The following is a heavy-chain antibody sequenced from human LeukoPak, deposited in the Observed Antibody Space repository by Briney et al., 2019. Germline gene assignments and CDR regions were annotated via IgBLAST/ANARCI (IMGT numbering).Heavy chain of an antibody. CDR1: GYTLTELS. D-gene: IGHD3-10*01. CDR2: FDPEDGET. V-gene: IGHV1-24*01. CDR3: ATWFRSGSPSRHNWFDP. Sequence: ASVKVSWKVSGYTLTELSMHWVRQAPGKGLEWMGGFDPEDGETIYAQKFQGRVTMTEDTSTDTAYMELSSLRSEDTAVYYCATWFRSGSPSRHNWFDPWGRGTLVTVSS. J-gene: IGHJ5*02.